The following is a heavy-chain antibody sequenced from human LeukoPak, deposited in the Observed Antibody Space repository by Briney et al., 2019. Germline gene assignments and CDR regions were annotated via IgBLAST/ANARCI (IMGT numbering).Heavy chain of an antibody. Sequence: GGSLRLSCAASGFTVSSNYMSWVRQAPGKGLEWDSVIYSGGSTYYADSVKGRFTISRDNSKNTLYLQMNSLRAEDTAVYYCARSRRDYGGNYDYWGQGALVTVSS. V-gene: IGHV3-66*01. CDR1: GFTVSSNY. CDR3: ARSRRDYGGNYDY. D-gene: IGHD4-23*01. J-gene: IGHJ4*02. CDR2: IYSGGST.